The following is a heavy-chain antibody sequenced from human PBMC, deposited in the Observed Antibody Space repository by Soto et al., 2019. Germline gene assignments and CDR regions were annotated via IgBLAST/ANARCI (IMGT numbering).Heavy chain of an antibody. Sequence: PGGSLILSCAASGFTFSNAWMNWVRQAPGKGLEWVGRIKSKTDGGTTDYAAPVKGRFTISRDDSKNTLYLQMNSLKTEDTAVYYCTSRYCTSTSCNDVWGQGTTVTVSS. CDR3: TSRYCTSTSCNDV. CDR2: IKSKTDGGTT. CDR1: GFTFSNAW. D-gene: IGHD2-2*01. V-gene: IGHV3-15*07. J-gene: IGHJ6*02.